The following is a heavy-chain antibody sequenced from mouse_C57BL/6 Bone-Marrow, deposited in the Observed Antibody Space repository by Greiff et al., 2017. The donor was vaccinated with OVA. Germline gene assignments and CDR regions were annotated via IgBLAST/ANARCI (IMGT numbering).Heavy chain of an antibody. J-gene: IGHJ1*03. CDR2: LWSGGST. V-gene: IGHV2-2*01. Sequence: QVQLQQSGPGLVQPSQSLSITCTVSGFSLTSYGVHWVRQSPGKGLAWLGVLWSGGSTDYNAAFISRLSISKDNSKSQVFFTMNSLQADDTAIYYCARETTTVGPNWYFDVWGTGTTVTVSS. D-gene: IGHD1-1*01. CDR1: GFSLTSYG. CDR3: ARETTTVGPNWYFDV.